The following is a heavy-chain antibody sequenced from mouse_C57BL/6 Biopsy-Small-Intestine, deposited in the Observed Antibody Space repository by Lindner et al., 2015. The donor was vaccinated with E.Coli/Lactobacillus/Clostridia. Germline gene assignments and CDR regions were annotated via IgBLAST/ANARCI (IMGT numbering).Heavy chain of an antibody. CDR2: IDPETGGT. D-gene: IGHD2-12*01. J-gene: IGHJ1*03. CDR1: GYRFTDSE. V-gene: IGHV1-15*01. CDR3: TVPLRRGYFGL. Sequence: VQLQESGLELVRPGASVALSCKASGYRFTDSEIHWLKQTPVHGLEWIGSIDPETGGTAYNQNFKDKAILTADKSSRTAYMELHTLTSEDSAVYYCTVPLRRGYFGLWGTGTTVTVSS.